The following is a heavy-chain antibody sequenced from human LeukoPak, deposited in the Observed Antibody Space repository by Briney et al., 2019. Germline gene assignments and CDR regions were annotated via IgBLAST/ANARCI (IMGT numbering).Heavy chain of an antibody. V-gene: IGHV5-51*01. J-gene: IGHJ4*02. CDR2: IYPGDSDI. Sequence: GESLQISCKGSGSIFTTYWIGWVRQLPGKGLEWMGVIYPGDSDIRYSPSFQGQVTISADNSISTAYLQWNSLKASDSAMYYCGASPSPTGTERYYWGQGTLVTVSS. CDR3: GASPSPTGTERYY. D-gene: IGHD3-9*01. CDR1: GSIFTTYW.